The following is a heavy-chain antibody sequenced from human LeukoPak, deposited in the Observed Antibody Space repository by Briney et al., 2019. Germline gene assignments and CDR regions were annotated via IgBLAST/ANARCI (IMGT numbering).Heavy chain of an antibody. CDR3: AEGVAGTDYYYYYGMDV. CDR2: INPNSGGT. Sequence: ASVKVSCKASGYTFTGYYMRWVRQAPGQGLEWMGWINPNSGGTNYAQKFQGRVTMTRDTSISTAYMELSRLRSDDTAVYYCAEGVAGTDYYYYYGMDVWGQGTTVTVSS. D-gene: IGHD6-19*01. CDR1: GYTFTGYY. V-gene: IGHV1-2*02. J-gene: IGHJ6*02.